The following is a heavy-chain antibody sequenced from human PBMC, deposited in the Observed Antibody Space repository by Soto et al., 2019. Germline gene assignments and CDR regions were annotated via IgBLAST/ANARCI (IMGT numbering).Heavy chain of an antibody. V-gene: IGHV1-18*01. Sequence: GASVKVSCKASGYTFTSYGISWVRQAPGQGLEWMGWISAYNGNTNYAQKLQGRVTMTTDTSTSTAYMELRSLRSDDTAVYYCAREFSGSYSYYFDYWGQGTLVTVSS. J-gene: IGHJ4*02. CDR1: GYTFTSYG. CDR3: AREFSGSYSYYFDY. CDR2: ISAYNGNT. D-gene: IGHD1-26*01.